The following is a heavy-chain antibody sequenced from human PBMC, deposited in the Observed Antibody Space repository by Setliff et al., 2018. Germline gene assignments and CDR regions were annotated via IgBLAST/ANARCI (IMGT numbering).Heavy chain of an antibody. D-gene: IGHD1-26*01. CDR3: ARSPSSGAYWNPRPFYSDY. J-gene: IGHJ4*02. V-gene: IGHV4-61*09. CDR1: GASITSGGLY. Sequence: SETLSLTCSVSGASITSGGLYWTWIRQPAGKGLEWIGHISPSGSTTYNPSVKSRVTISLDTSKNHFSLKLDSVTAADTALYYCARSPSSGAYWNPRPFYSDYWARGTLVTVSS. CDR2: ISPSGST.